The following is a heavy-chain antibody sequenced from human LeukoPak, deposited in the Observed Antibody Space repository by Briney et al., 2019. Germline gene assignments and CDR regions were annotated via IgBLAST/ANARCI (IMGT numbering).Heavy chain of an antibody. CDR3: ARRGRVSEYFDS. CDR2: IYPGDSDT. Sequence: GESLQISCKGSGYSFTSYWIGWVRQMPGRGLEWMGFIYPGDSDTRYSTSFQGQVTISADKSISTAYLQWSSLKAPDSAIYYCARRGRVSEYFDSWGQGTLVAVSS. V-gene: IGHV5-51*01. CDR1: GYSFTSYW. D-gene: IGHD2-21*01. J-gene: IGHJ4*02.